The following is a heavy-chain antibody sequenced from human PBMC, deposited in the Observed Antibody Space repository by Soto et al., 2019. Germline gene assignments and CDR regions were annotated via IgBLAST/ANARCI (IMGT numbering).Heavy chain of an antibody. V-gene: IGHV4-31*03. CDR3: ARLIISSWGSNWFDP. CDR1: GGSISGGGYY. J-gene: IGHJ5*02. D-gene: IGHD3-16*01. CDR2: IYYSGST. Sequence: SETLSLTCTVSGGSISGGGYYWSWIRQHPGKGLEWIGYIYYSGSTYYNPSLKSRVTISVDTSKNQFSLKLSSVTAADTAVYYCARLIISSWGSNWFDPWGQGTLVTVSS.